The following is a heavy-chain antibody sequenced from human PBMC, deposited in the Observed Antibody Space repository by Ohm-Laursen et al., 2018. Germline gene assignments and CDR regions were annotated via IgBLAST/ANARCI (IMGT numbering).Heavy chain of an antibody. V-gene: IGHV3-9*01. CDR3: VRDMPTKWGNWYFGF. CDR2: ISWNSGTL. CDR1: VFTFDDYA. Sequence: SSLRLSCSASVFTFDDYAMHWVRQVPGKGLEWVSGISWNSGTLMYADSVKGRFTISRGNAKNSLYLQMDDLRPEDTAFYYCVRDMPTKWGNWYFGFWGRGALVTVSS. J-gene: IGHJ2*01. D-gene: IGHD3-16*01.